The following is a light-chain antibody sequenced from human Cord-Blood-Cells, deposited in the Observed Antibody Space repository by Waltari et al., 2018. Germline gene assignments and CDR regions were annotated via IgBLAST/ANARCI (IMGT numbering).Light chain of an antibody. CDR2: GAS. J-gene: IGKJ1*01. CDR1: QSVSSN. V-gene: IGKV3-15*01. CDR3: QQYNNWPWT. Sequence: EIVMAQSPATLSVSPGERATLSCRASQSVSSNLAWYQQKPGQAPRLLIYGASTSANGIPARFSGSGSGTEFTLTISSLQSEDFAVYYCQQYNNWPWTFGQGTKVEIK.